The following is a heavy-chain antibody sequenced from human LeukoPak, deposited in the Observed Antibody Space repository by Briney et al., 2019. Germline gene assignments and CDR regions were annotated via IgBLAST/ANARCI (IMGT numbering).Heavy chain of an antibody. CDR1: GFTFTTYS. Sequence: PGGSLRLSCEASGFTFTTYSMTWVRQAPGKGLEWVSYISGTSNTIYYADSVKGRFTVSRDNAKNSLYLQMNSLRAEDTAIYYCARDLGSYSSGWYMGFDYWGQGTLVTVSS. D-gene: IGHD6-19*01. V-gene: IGHV3-48*01. CDR3: ARDLGSYSSGWYMGFDY. J-gene: IGHJ4*02. CDR2: ISGTSNTI.